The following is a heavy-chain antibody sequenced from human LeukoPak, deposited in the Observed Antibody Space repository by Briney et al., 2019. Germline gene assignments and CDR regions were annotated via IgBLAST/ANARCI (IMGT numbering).Heavy chain of an antibody. Sequence: TSETLSLTCSVSGGSISSSSSYWGWIRQPPGKGLEWIGSIYYSGSSFDNPALKSRVTISVDTSKNQFSLKLSSVTAADTAVYYCANHITMIVVVANFDYWGQGTLVTVSS. CDR1: GGSISSSSSY. V-gene: IGHV4-39*01. D-gene: IGHD3-22*01. CDR2: IYYSGSS. J-gene: IGHJ4*02. CDR3: ANHITMIVVVANFDY.